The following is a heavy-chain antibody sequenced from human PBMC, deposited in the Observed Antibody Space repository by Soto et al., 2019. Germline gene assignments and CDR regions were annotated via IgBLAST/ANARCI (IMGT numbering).Heavy chain of an antibody. J-gene: IGHJ4*02. CDR3: AKTLSAGSRTLDY. CDR1: GFTFINYY. V-gene: IGHV3-23*01. Sequence: GGSLRLSCAASGFTFINYYMNWVRQAPGKGPEWVSSISGGGDRSYYADSVKGQFTISRENSKNTVYLQMNSLRAEDTAVYYCAKTLSAGSRTLDYWGQGTLVTVSS. CDR2: ISGGGDRS.